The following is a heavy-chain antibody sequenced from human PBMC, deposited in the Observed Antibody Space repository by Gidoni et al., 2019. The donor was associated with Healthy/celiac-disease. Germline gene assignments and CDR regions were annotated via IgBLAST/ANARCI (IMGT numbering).Heavy chain of an antibody. D-gene: IGHD1-26*01. CDR2: ISSSSSTI. Sequence: EVQLVESGGGLVQPGGSLRLPCAASGFTFSSYSMNWVRQAPGKGLEWVSYISSSSSTIYYADSVKGRFAISRDNAKNSLYLQMNSLRDEDTAVYYCARVAVGAKSIPLHNWFDPWGQGTLVTVSS. J-gene: IGHJ5*02. CDR3: ARVAVGAKSIPLHNWFDP. V-gene: IGHV3-48*02. CDR1: GFTFSSYS.